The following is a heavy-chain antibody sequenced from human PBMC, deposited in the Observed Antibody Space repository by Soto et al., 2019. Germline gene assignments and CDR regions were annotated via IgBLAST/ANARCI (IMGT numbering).Heavy chain of an antibody. CDR3: ARLRFLEGAFDP. D-gene: IGHD3-3*01. J-gene: IGHJ5*02. CDR1: GYTFTSYG. CDR2: ISAYNGNT. Sequence: ASVKVSCKASGYTFTSYGISWVRQAPGQGLEWMGWISAYNGNTNYAQKPQGRVTMTTDTSTSTAYMELRSLRSDDTAVYYCARLRFLEGAFDPWGQGTLVTVSS. V-gene: IGHV1-18*01.